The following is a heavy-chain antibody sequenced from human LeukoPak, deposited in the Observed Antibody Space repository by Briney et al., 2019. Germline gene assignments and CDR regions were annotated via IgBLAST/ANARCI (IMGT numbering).Heavy chain of an antibody. J-gene: IGHJ4*02. CDR3: ARGRSQLWLWSAGFDY. CDR1: GGSFSGYY. D-gene: IGHD5-18*01. Sequence: PSETLSLTCAVYGGSFSGYYWSWIRQPPGKGLEWIGEINHSGSTNYNPSLKSRVTISVDTSKNQFSLKLSSVTAADTAVYYCARGRSQLWLWSAGFDYWGQGTLVTVSS. CDR2: INHSGST. V-gene: IGHV4-34*01.